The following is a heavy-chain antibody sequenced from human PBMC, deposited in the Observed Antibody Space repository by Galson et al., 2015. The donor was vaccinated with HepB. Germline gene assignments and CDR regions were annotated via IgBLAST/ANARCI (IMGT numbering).Heavy chain of an antibody. CDR1: GFTFSSYA. J-gene: IGHJ5*02. CDR3: AKDPSSTERKYNWFDP. CDR2: ISGSGGST. V-gene: IGHV3-23*01. Sequence: SLRLSCAASGFTFSSYAMSWVRQAPGKGLEWVSAISGSGGSTYYADSVKGRFTISRDNPKNTLYLQMNSLRAEDTAVYYCAKDPSSTERKYNWFDPWGQGTLVTVSS. D-gene: IGHD2-2*01.